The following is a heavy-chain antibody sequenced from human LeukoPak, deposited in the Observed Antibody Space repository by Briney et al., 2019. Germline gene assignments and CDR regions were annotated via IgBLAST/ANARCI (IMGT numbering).Heavy chain of an antibody. D-gene: IGHD5-18*01. J-gene: IGHJ4*02. CDR2: IYTAGNT. CDR3: ARDRYSYGDY. CDR1: GFTVSNNY. V-gene: IGHV3-66*01. Sequence: GGSLRLSCAASGFTVSNNYMSWVRQAPGKGLEWVSVIYTAGNTYYTDSVKGRFAISRNNSKNTLYLRMNSLRAEDTAVYYCARDRYSYGDYWGQGTLVTVSS.